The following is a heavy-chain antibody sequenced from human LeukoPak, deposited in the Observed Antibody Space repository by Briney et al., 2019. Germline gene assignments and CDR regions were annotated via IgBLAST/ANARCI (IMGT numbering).Heavy chain of an antibody. CDR2: IYHSGST. Sequence: PSGTLSLTCAVSGGSISSSNWWSWVRQPPGKGLEWIGEIYHSGSTNYNPSLKSRVTISADKSKNQFSLKLSSVTAADTAVYYCARDGGSYYFDYWGQGTLVTVSS. CDR1: GGSISSSNW. D-gene: IGHD1-26*01. CDR3: ARDGGSYYFDY. J-gene: IGHJ4*02. V-gene: IGHV4-4*02.